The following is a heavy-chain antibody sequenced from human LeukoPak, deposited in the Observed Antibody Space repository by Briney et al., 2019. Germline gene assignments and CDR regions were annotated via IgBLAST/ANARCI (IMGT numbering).Heavy chain of an antibody. J-gene: IGHJ1*01. CDR3: ARGDSSLEYFQH. CDR1: GGTFSSYA. Sequence: ASVKVSCKASGGTFSSYAISWVRQAPGQGLEWMGGIIPIFGTANYAQKSQGRVTITADKSTSTAYMELSSLRSEDTAVYYCARGDSSLEYFQHWGQGTLVTVSS. V-gene: IGHV1-69*06. D-gene: IGHD6-19*01. CDR2: IIPIFGTA.